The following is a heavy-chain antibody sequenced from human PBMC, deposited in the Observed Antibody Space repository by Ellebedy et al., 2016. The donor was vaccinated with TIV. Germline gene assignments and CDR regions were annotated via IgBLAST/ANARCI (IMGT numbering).Heavy chain of an antibody. CDR1: GGSTSSYY. Sequence: SETLSLTXTVSGGSTSSYYWSWIRQPPGKGLEWIGYIYHSGNTNYNPSLKSRVTISVDTSKNQLSLKLSSVTAADTAVYNCARHVITMVRSYNWFDPWGQGTLVIVSS. D-gene: IGHD3-10*01. J-gene: IGHJ5*02. CDR3: ARHVITMVRSYNWFDP. CDR2: IYHSGNT. V-gene: IGHV4-59*08.